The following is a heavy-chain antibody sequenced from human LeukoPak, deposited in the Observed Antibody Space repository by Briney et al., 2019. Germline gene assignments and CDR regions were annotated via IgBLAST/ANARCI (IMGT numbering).Heavy chain of an antibody. J-gene: IGHJ4*02. CDR1: GFTFSSYG. Sequence: PGGSLRLSCAASGFTFSSYGMHWVRQAPGKGLEWVAFIRYDGSNKYYADSVKGRFTISRDNSKNTLYLQMNSLRAEDTAVYYCAKIGAPPTVTRTTVAIGGYWGQGTLVTVSS. CDR2: IRYDGSNK. D-gene: IGHD4-23*01. CDR3: AKIGAPPTVTRTTVAIGGY. V-gene: IGHV3-30*02.